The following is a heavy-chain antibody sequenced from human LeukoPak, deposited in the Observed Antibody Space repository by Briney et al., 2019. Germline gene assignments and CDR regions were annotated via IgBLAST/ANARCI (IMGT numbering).Heavy chain of an antibody. Sequence: SETLSLTCTVSNYSISIIHYWGCIRQSPGKGLEWIGSIYHSGGSTFYNPSLESRITISVDTSKNQFSLKLNSVTAADTAVYYCARDHTTLTGHIQYFDPWGQGTLVTVSS. CDR1: NYSISIIHY. J-gene: IGHJ5*02. CDR3: ARDHTTLTGHIQYFDP. CDR2: IYHSGGST. D-gene: IGHD1-20*01. V-gene: IGHV4-38-2*02.